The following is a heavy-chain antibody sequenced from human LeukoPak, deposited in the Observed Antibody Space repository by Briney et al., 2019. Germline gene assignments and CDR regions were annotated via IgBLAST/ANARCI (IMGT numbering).Heavy chain of an antibody. CDR3: AKSGGSYFSTLDS. D-gene: IGHD1-26*01. Sequence: PGRSLRLSCAASGFTFSTYGMHWVRQAPGKGLEWVTLFSSDGYTTYYADSVKGRFTISGDNSQNTLYLQMNSLRAEDTAVYYCAKSGGSYFSTLDSWGQGTLVTVSS. J-gene: IGHJ4*02. CDR2: FSSDGYTT. CDR1: GFTFSTYG. V-gene: IGHV3-30*18.